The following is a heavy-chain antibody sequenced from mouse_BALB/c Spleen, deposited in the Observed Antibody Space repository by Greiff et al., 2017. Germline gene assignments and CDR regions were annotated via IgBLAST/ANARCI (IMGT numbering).Heavy chain of an antibody. Sequence: EVKLVESGPSLVKPSQTLSLTCSVTGDSITSGYWNWIRKFPGNKLEYMGYISYSGSTYYNPSLKSRISITRDTSKNQYYLQLNSVTTEDTATYYCARGGYGNYVDAMDYWGQGTSVTVSS. CDR1: GDSITSGY. CDR3: ARGGYGNYVDAMDY. V-gene: IGHV3-8*02. J-gene: IGHJ4*01. D-gene: IGHD2-10*02. CDR2: ISYSGST.